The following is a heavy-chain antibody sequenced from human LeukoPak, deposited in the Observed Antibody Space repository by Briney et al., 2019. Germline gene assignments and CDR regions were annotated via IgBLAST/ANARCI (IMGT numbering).Heavy chain of an antibody. J-gene: IGHJ3*01. Sequence: GGSLRLSCAASGFTFSTYSVNWVRQAPGKRLEWISYISSSSTTIYYADSVKGRFTISRDNAKNSLYLQMNSLRAEDTAVYYCAKVEDTVPTPADAFDFWGQGTMVTVSS. CDR1: GFTFSTYS. D-gene: IGHD4-11*01. CDR2: ISSSSTTI. V-gene: IGHV3-48*01. CDR3: AKVEDTVPTPADAFDF.